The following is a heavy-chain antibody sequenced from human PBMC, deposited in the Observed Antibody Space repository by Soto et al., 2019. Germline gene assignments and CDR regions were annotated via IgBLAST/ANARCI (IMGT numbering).Heavy chain of an antibody. CDR3: AKDIDVGSLDAFDI. D-gene: IGHD1-26*01. CDR2: ISGSGGRT. J-gene: IGHJ3*02. Sequence: GGSLRPSCAASGFTFSSYAMSWVRQAPGKGPEWVSGISGSGGRTYYADSVKGRFTTSRDNSNNTLYLQMNSLRAEDTALYYCAKDIDVGSLDAFDIWGQGTMVTVSS. CDR1: GFTFSSYA. V-gene: IGHV3-23*01.